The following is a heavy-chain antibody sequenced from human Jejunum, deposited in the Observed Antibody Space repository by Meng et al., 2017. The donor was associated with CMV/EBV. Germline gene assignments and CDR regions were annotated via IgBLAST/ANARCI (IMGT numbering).Heavy chain of an antibody. CDR3: AGSILGSGSYFGEDY. CDR2: INVDGSST. Sequence: GFTFSDYWVHWVRQAPGKGLVWVSRINVDGSSTSYADSVKGRFSTSRDNAKNTVYLQMSSLRVEDTAVYYCAGSILGSGSYFGEDYWGQGTLVTVSS. J-gene: IGHJ4*02. V-gene: IGHV3-74*01. D-gene: IGHD3-10*01. CDR1: GFTFSDYW.